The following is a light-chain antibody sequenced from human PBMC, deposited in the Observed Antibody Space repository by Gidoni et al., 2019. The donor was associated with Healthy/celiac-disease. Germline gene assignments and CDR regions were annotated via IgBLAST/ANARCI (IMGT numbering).Light chain of an antibody. Sequence: DLQMTQSPSSLSASVGDRVTITCQASQDISNYLNWYQQKPGKAPKLLIYDASNLETGVPSRFSGSGSGTDFTFTISSLQPEDIATYYCQQYDNLPLTFGGGPKVEFK. J-gene: IGKJ4*01. V-gene: IGKV1-33*01. CDR3: QQYDNLPLT. CDR2: DAS. CDR1: QDISNY.